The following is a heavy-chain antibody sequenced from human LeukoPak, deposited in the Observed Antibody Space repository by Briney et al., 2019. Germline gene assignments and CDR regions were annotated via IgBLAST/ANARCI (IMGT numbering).Heavy chain of an antibody. V-gene: IGHV4-39*07. CDR1: GGSISSSSYY. D-gene: IGHD3-10*01. CDR2: INHSGST. Sequence: SETLSLTCTVSGGSISSSSYYWSWIRQPPGKGLEWIGEINHSGSTNYNPSLKSRVTISVDTSKNQFSLKLSSVTAADTAVYYCARGNGMVRGVIRTPYYYGMDVWGQGTTVTVSS. J-gene: IGHJ6*02. CDR3: ARGNGMVRGVIRTPYYYGMDV.